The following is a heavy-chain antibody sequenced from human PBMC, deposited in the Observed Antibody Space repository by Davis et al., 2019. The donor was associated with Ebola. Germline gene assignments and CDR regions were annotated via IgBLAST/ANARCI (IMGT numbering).Heavy chain of an antibody. CDR1: GFTFSSYA. D-gene: IGHD6-6*01. Sequence: GESLKISCAASGFTFSSYAMSWVRQAPGKGLEWVSAISGSGGSTYYADSVKGRFTISRDNSKNTAYLQMNSLKTEDTAVYYCTSGRYSSSSPMDVWGQGTTVTVSS. V-gene: IGHV3-23*01. CDR3: TSGRYSSSSPMDV. J-gene: IGHJ6*02. CDR2: ISGSGGST.